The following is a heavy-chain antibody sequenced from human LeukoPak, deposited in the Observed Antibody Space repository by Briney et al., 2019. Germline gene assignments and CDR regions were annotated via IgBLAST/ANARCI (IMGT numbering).Heavy chain of an antibody. Sequence: TSETLSLTCTVSGGSISSSSYYWGWIRQPPGKGLQWLGSIYYSGSTYYNPSIKSRVTISVDTSKNQFSMKLSSVTAADTAGYYCARPPIFGVVNAKLGNWFDPWGQGTLVTVSS. V-gene: IGHV4-39*01. J-gene: IGHJ5*02. CDR1: GGSISSSSYY. CDR2: IYYSGST. D-gene: IGHD3-3*01. CDR3: ARPPIFGVVNAKLGNWFDP.